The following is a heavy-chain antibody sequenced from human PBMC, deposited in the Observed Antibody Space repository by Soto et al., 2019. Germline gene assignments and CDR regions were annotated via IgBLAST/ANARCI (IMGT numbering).Heavy chain of an antibody. V-gene: IGHV3-30-3*01. D-gene: IGHD3-3*01. CDR3: ARDKRDLRFLEWPYYFDY. CDR1: GFTFSSYA. CDR2: ISYVGSNK. J-gene: IGHJ4*02. Sequence: PGGSLRLSCAASGFTFSSYAMHWVRQAPGKGLEWVAVISYVGSNKYYADSVKDRFTISGDNSKNTLYLQMNSLRAEDTAVYYCARDKRDLRFLEWPYYFDYWGQGTLVTVSS.